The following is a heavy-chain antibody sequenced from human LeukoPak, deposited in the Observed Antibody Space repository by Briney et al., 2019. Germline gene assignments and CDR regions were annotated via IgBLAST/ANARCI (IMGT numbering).Heavy chain of an antibody. CDR2: INHSGST. V-gene: IGHV4-34*01. CDR3: ASLPDPLGTYFDL. CDR1: GGSFSGYY. D-gene: IGHD1-1*01. Sequence: PSETLSLTCAVYGGSFSGYYWSWIRQPPGKGLEWIGEINHSGSTNYNPSLKSRVTIPVDTSKNQFSLKLSSVTAADTAVYYCASLPDPLGTYFDLWGRGTLVTVSS. J-gene: IGHJ2*01.